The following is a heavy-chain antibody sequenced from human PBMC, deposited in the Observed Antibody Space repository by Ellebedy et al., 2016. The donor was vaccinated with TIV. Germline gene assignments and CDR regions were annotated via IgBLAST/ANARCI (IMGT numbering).Heavy chain of an antibody. CDR3: AKDRQNYYGVDV. V-gene: IGHV3-23*01. J-gene: IGHJ6*02. CDR2: ISGSGGYT. CDR1: RFTFSMYA. Sequence: GGSLRLSCAASRFTFSMYAMNWVRRAPGKGLDWVSTISGSGGYTYYADSVKGRFTISRDNAKNTLYLHMNSLRAEDAAVYYCAKDRQNYYGVDVWGQGTTVTVSS.